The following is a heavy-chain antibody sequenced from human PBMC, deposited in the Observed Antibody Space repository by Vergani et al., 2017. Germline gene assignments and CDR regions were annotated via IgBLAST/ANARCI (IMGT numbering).Heavy chain of an antibody. J-gene: IGHJ4*02. CDR3: ARHTTYTDS. Sequence: EVELVQSGPEMRKPGESLKISCKGSEYSFGNYWIGWVRQMPGKGLEWMGILYPADSDTRYSPSFQGQVTISADKSISTAFLQWDSLKASDTALYDCARHTTYTDSWGQGTLVTVSS. D-gene: IGHD1-1*01. V-gene: IGHV5-51*01. CDR2: LYPADSDT. CDR1: EYSFGNYW.